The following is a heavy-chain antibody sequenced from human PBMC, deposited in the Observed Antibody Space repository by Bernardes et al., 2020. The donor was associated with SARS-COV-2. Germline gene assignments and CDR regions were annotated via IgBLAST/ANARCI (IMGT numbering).Heavy chain of an antibody. V-gene: IGHV3-7*05. CDR2: IKQDGSEK. Sequence: GGSLRLSCAASGFSFRSFWMSWVRQAPGKGLEWVANIKQDGSEKYYVDSVRGRFTVSRDNAKNSVFLQLNSLRAEDTAVYFCARKGGYCDGPSCSLLERDNWFDSWGQGTLVTVSS. D-gene: IGHD2-2*01. J-gene: IGHJ5*01. CDR3: ARKGGYCDGPSCSLLERDNWFDS. CDR1: GFSFRSFW.